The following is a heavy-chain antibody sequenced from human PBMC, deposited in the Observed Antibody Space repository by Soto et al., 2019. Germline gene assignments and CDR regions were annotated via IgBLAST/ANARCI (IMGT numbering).Heavy chain of an antibody. D-gene: IGHD3-3*01. J-gene: IGHJ5*02. CDR2: ISAYNGNT. V-gene: IGHV1-18*01. Sequence: ASVNVSCKASGYTFTSYGISWVRQAPGQGLEWMGWISAYNGNTNYAQKLQGRVTMTTDTSTSTAYMELRSLRSDDTAVYYCARLRSGGGFLERLLSTDTWLDPWGQGTLVTVSS. CDR3: ARLRSGGGFLERLLSTDTWLDP. CDR1: GYTFTSYG.